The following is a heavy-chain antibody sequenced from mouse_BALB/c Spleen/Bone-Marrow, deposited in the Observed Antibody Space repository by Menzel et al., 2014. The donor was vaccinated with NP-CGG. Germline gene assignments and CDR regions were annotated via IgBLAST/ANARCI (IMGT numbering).Heavy chain of an antibody. D-gene: IGHD2-14*01. Sequence: EVQLQQSGPGLVKPSQSLSLTCSVTGYSITSGYFWNWIRQFPGNKLEWMGYISYDGTNNYNPSLKNRISITRDTSKNHFFLKLNSVTTEDTATYYCARVSYRYNWYFDVWGAGTTVPVSS. V-gene: IGHV3-6*02. CDR3: ARVSYRYNWYFDV. J-gene: IGHJ1*01. CDR1: GYSITSGYF. CDR2: ISYDGTN.